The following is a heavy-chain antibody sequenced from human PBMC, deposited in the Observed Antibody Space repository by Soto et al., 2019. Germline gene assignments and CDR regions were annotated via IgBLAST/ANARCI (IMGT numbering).Heavy chain of an antibody. CDR2: ISFDGSTK. J-gene: IGHJ4*02. V-gene: IGHV3-30*18. D-gene: IGHD3-3*01. CDR3: AKVGYYVSEFRSIDY. Sequence: GGSLILSCATSGFTFSSYGMHWVLQAPGKGLEWVATISFDGSTKYYADSVKGRFTISRDNSENTVFLQMNSLRAEDTALYYCAKVGYYVSEFRSIDYWGLGTLVTVSS. CDR1: GFTFSSYG.